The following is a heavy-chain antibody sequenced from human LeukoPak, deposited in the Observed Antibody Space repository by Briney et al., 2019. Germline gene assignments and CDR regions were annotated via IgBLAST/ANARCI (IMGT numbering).Heavy chain of an antibody. CDR1: GYTFTAYY. CDR2: INPDSGGT. V-gene: IGHV1-2*02. D-gene: IGHD1-1*01. J-gene: IGHJ6*02. CDR3: ARYDWSDEGISDYYGKDG. Sequence: ASVKVSCKASGYTFTAYYMHWVRQAGAQGLEWMGGINPDSGGTIYAQKFQGRVTMTRDTSISTDYMQLSRLRSDDTAVYYCARYDWSDEGISDYYGKDGWGQGTTVTASS.